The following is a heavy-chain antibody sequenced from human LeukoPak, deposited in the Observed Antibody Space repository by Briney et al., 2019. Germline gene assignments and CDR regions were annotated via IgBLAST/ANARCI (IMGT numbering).Heavy chain of an antibody. Sequence: PGGSLRLSCAASGFSFSTYWMSWVRQAPGKGLEWVANIKQAGSEGYYVDSVKGRFTISKDNANNSLYLQMNSLRAEDTAVYYCARDADMVTFGGVIVPFDFWGQGTMVTVSS. D-gene: IGHD3-16*02. V-gene: IGHV3-7*01. CDR1: GFSFSTYW. CDR3: ARDADMVTFGGVIVPFDF. J-gene: IGHJ3*01. CDR2: IKQAGSEG.